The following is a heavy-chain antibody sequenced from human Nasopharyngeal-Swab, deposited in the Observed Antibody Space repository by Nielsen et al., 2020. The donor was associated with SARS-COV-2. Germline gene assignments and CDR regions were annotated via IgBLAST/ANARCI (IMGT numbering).Heavy chain of an antibody. V-gene: IGHV4-30-4*01. CDR3: GRESKVDDRSGY. D-gene: IGHD3-22*01. CDR2: IYDSGNT. Sequence: SETLSLTCIVSGGSISSGDYYWGWIRQPPGKGLEWIGYIYDSGNTYYNPSLESRLTISVDTSKDQFSLKLSSVTAADTAVYYCGRESKVDDRSGYWGQGTLVTVSS. J-gene: IGHJ4*02. CDR1: GGSISSGDYY.